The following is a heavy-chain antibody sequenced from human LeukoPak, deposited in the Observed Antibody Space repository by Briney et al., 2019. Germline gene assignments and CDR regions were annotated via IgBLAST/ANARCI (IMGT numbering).Heavy chain of an antibody. CDR3: ARGHRGFSY. Sequence: GGSLRLSCAASGFTFSNYWMTWVRLAPGKGLEWVANIKQDGSEKYYVDSVKGRFTISRDDAKNSLYLQMNSLRAEDTAVYYCARGHRGFSYWGQGTLVTVSS. J-gene: IGHJ4*02. D-gene: IGHD3-10*01. CDR2: IKQDGSEK. CDR1: GFTFSNYW. V-gene: IGHV3-7*01.